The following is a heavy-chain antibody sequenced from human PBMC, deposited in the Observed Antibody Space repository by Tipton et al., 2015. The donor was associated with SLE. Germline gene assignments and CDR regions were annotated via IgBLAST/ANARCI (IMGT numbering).Heavy chain of an antibody. V-gene: IGHV4-34*01. Sequence: LRLSCAVYGGSFSGYYWSWIRQPPGKGLEWIGEINHSGSTNYSPSLKSRVTISVDTSKNQFSLKLSSVTAADTAVYYCARELVGYYYDSSGYPPGAFDIWGQGTMVTVSS. J-gene: IGHJ3*02. CDR1: GGSFSGYY. CDR2: INHSGST. D-gene: IGHD3-22*01. CDR3: ARELVGYYYDSSGYPPGAFDI.